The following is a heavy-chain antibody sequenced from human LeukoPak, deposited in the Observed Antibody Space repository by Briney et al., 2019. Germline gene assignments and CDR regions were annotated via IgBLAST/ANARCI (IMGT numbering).Heavy chain of an antibody. V-gene: IGHV1-24*01. CDR1: GYTLTELS. Sequence: ASVKVSCKVSGYTLTELSMHWVRQAPGKGLEWMGGFDPEDGETIYAQKFQGRVTMTEDTSTDTAYMELSSLRSEDTAVYYCATRLSILTGCYLYDYWGQGTLVTVSS. J-gene: IGHJ4*02. CDR2: FDPEDGET. D-gene: IGHD3-9*01. CDR3: ATRLSILTGCYLYDY.